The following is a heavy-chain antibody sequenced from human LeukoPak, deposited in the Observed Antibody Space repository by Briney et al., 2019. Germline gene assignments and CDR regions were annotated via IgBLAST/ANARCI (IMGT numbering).Heavy chain of an antibody. CDR2: IYTSGST. CDR1: GGSVSSGSYC. CDR3: ARGAYGSTNYNWFDP. Sequence: SETLSLTCTVSGGSVSSGSYCWSWIRQPAGTGLEWIGRIYTSGSTNYNPSLKSRVTISVDTSKNQFSLKLSSVTAADTAVYYCARGAYGSTNYNWFDPWGQGTLVTVSS. V-gene: IGHV4-61*02. J-gene: IGHJ5*02. D-gene: IGHD3-10*01.